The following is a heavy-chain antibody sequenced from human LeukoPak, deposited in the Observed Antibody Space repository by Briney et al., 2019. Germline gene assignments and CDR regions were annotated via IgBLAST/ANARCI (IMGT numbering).Heavy chain of an antibody. CDR1: GGSVNSGSYY. V-gene: IGHV4-61*01. Sequence: PSETLSLTCTVSGGSVNSGSYYWSWIRQPPGTGLEWIGYIYYSGSTNYNPSLKSRVTISIDTSKNQFSLKLSSVTAADTAVYYCARDWDSSGWFVSTFIGADYFDYWGQGTLVTVSS. CDR2: IYYSGST. CDR3: ARDWDSSGWFVSTFIGADYFDY. D-gene: IGHD6-19*01. J-gene: IGHJ4*02.